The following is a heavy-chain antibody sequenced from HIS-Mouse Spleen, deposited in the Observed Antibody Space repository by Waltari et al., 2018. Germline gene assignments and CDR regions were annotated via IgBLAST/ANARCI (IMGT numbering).Heavy chain of an antibody. CDR3: ARAPTGFLEWFDAFDI. V-gene: IGHV4-39*07. CDR2: IYYSGST. Sequence: QLQLQESGPGLVKPSETLSLTCTVSGGSISSSSSHYWGWIRQPPGKGLEWIGSIYYSGSTYYNPSLKSRVTISVDTSKNQFSLKLSSVTAADTAVYYCARAPTGFLEWFDAFDIWGQGTMVTVSS. CDR1: GGSISSSSSHY. J-gene: IGHJ3*02. D-gene: IGHD3-3*01.